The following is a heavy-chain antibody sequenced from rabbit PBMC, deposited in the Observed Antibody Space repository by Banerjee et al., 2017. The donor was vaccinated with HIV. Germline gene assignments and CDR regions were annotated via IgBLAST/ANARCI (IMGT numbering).Heavy chain of an antibody. CDR3: ARDDYGVMWLDL. Sequence: QEQLVESGGGLVQPEGSLTLTCKASGSDISSNAMCWVRQAPGKGLELIACIYSSNGDKWYASWVNGRFTISRSTSLNTVDLKMTSLTAADTATYFCARDDYGVMWLDLWGPGTLVTVS. CDR1: GSDISSNA. CDR2: IYSSNGDK. D-gene: IGHD2-1*01. V-gene: IGHV1S47*01. J-gene: IGHJ5*01.